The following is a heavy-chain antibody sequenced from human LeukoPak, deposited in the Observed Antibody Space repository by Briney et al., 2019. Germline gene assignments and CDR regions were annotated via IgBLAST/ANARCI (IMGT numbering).Heavy chain of an antibody. J-gene: IGHJ5*02. CDR1: GGSISTTNW. D-gene: IGHD1-26*01. CDR3: ARGGNYWPQWWFDP. CDR2: IYHSGST. V-gene: IGHV4-4*02. Sequence: PSGTLSLTCAVSGGSISTTNWWSWVRQPPGKGLEWIGEIYHSGSTSYNPSLKSRVTMSLDASKNQFSLELNSVTPADTAVYYCARGGNYWPQWWFDPWGRGTLVSVSS.